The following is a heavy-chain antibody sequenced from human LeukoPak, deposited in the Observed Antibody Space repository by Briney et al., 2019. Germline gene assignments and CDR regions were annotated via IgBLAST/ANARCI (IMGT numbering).Heavy chain of an antibody. Sequence: SVKVSCKASGGTFSSYAISWVRQAPGQGLEWMGRIIPILGIANYAQKFQGRVTMTRDTSASTVYMELSSLTSEDTAVYYCAVGLLVTRALNDAFDIWGQGTMVTVSS. D-gene: IGHD2-21*02. J-gene: IGHJ3*02. CDR3: AVGLLVTRALNDAFDI. CDR1: GGTFSSYA. CDR2: IIPILGIA. V-gene: IGHV1-69*04.